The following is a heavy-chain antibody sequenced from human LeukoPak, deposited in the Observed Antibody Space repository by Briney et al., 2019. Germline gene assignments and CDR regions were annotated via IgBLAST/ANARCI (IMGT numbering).Heavy chain of an antibody. CDR2: IYTSGST. CDR3: ARSLEMATNEAFDY. J-gene: IGHJ4*02. D-gene: IGHD5-24*01. CDR1: GGSISSYY. Sequence: SETLSLTCTVSGGSISSYYWSWIRQPPGKGLEWIGYIYTSGSTNYNPSLKSRVTISVDTSKNQFSLKPSSVTAADTAVYYCARSLEMATNEAFDYWGQGTLVTVSS. V-gene: IGHV4-4*09.